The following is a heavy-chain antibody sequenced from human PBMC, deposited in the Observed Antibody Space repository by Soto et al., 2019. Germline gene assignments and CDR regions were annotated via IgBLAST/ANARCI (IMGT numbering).Heavy chain of an antibody. Sequence: SETLSLTCTVSGGSISSYYWSWIRQPPGKGLEWIGYIYYSGSTNYNPSLKSRVTMTRDTSTSTVYMELSSLRSEDTAVYYCARDRTAAGRRFDYWGQGTLVTVSS. J-gene: IGHJ4*02. CDR3: ARDRTAAGRRFDY. CDR1: GGSISSYY. V-gene: IGHV4-59*01. CDR2: IYYSGST. D-gene: IGHD6-13*01.